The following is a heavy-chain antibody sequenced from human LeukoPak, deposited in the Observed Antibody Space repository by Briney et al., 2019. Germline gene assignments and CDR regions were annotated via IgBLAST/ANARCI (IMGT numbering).Heavy chain of an antibody. D-gene: IGHD2-2*02. V-gene: IGHV3-30*18. CDR3: AKEEAHGYCSSTSCYKAGYYFDY. CDR2: ISYDGSNK. J-gene: IGHJ4*02. Sequence: GGSPRLSCAASGFTFSSYGMHWVRQAPGKGLEWVAVISYDGSNKYYADSVKGRFTISRDNSKNTLYVQMNSLRAEDTAVYYCAKEEAHGYCSSTSCYKAGYYFDYWGQGTLVTVSS. CDR1: GFTFSSYG.